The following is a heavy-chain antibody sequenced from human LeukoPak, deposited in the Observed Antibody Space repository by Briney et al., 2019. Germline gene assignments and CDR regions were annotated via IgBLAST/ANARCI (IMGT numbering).Heavy chain of an antibody. CDR2: IYYSGST. CDR1: GVSISSYY. D-gene: IGHD3-3*01. Sequence: SETLSLTCTVSGVSISSYYWSWIRQPPGKGLEWIGYIYYSGSTNYNPSLKSRVTISVDTSKNQFSLKLSSVTAADTAVYYCARGSGSGYYWEGELPTPYYFDYWGQGTLVTVSS. J-gene: IGHJ4*02. V-gene: IGHV4-59*01. CDR3: ARGSGSGYYWEGELPTPYYFDY.